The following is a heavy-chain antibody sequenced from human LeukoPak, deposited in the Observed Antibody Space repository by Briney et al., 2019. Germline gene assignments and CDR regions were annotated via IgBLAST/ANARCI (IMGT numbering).Heavy chain of an antibody. V-gene: IGHV3-33*01. Sequence: PGGSLRLSCAASGFTFSSYGMHWVRQAPGKGLEWVAVIWYDGSNKYYADSVKGRFTISRDNSKNTLYLQMNSLRAEDTAVYYCARDHYYDRVGMDVWDQGTTVTVSS. D-gene: IGHD3-9*01. CDR2: IWYDGSNK. J-gene: IGHJ6*02. CDR3: ARDHYYDRVGMDV. CDR1: GFTFSSYG.